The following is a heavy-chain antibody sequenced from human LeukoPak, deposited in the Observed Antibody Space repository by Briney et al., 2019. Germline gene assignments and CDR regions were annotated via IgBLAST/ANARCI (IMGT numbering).Heavy chain of an antibody. CDR2: VDTDGSTV. D-gene: IGHD3-3*01. V-gene: IGHV3-74*01. CDR1: GFTFSAYW. CDR3: ATPPIADFWSGYNWFDP. Sequence: PGGSLRLSCAASGFTFSAYWMNWVRQGPGKGLVWVARVDTDGSTVNYADSVKGRFTISRDNAKNTLYLQMNSLRADDTAVYYCATPPIADFWSGYNWFDPWGQGTLVTVSS. J-gene: IGHJ5*02.